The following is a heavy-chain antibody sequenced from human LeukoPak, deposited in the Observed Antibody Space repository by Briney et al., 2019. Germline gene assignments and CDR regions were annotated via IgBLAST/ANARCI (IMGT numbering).Heavy chain of an antibody. CDR2: IRGGGGSA. J-gene: IGHJ3*02. CDR1: GFTFSVYA. V-gene: IGHV3-23*01. D-gene: IGHD4-17*01. Sequence: PGGSLRLSCTAAGFTFSVYAMMWVRQAPGKGPEWVSAIRGGGGSAFYADSVKGRFTISRDNSKYTLFLQMNSLRAEDTAVYYCARDPNGDYIGAFDMWGPGTVVTVSS. CDR3: ARDPNGDYIGAFDM.